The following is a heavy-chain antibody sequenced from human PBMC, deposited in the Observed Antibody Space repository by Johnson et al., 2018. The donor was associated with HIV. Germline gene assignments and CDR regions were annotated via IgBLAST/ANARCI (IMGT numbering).Heavy chain of an antibody. CDR3: ARDQGDWRRTNAFDI. V-gene: IGHV3-30*04. J-gene: IGHJ3*02. Sequence: QVQLVESGGGVVQPGRSLRLSCAASGFTFSSYAMHWVRQAPGKGLEWVAVISYDGSNKFYADSVKGRFTISRDNSKNTLYLQMNSLRHEDTAVYYCARDQGDWRRTNAFDIWGQGTLVTVSS. D-gene: IGHD1-14*01. CDR1: GFTFSSYA. CDR2: ISYDGSNK.